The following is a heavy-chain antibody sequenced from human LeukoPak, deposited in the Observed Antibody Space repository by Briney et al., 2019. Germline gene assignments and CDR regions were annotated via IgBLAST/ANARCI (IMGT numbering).Heavy chain of an antibody. D-gene: IGHD5-24*01. CDR1: GFIFSSYW. V-gene: IGHV3-7*01. Sequence: GGSLRLSCAASGFIFSSYWMSWVRQAPGKWLEWVANIDQDGSEKYYVDSVKCRFTISRDNAKNSLYLKMNSLRAEDTAVYYCARRYMATSAEDFEYWGQGILVIVSS. J-gene: IGHJ4*02. CDR3: ARRYMATSAEDFEY. CDR2: IDQDGSEK.